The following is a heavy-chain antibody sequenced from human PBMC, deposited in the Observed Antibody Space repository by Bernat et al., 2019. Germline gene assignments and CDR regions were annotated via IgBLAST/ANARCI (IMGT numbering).Heavy chain of an antibody. Sequence: QVQLQQWGAGLLKPSETLSLTCAVYGGSSSGYYWSWIRQPPGKGLEWIGKINHSGSTNDNPSLKSRVTISVDASKNQFSVKLSSVTAADTAVYYCARGSGGGDGMDVWGEGTTVTVSS. CDR1: GGSSSGYY. J-gene: IGHJ6*04. V-gene: IGHV4-34*01. CDR3: ARGSGGGDGMDV. CDR2: INHSGST. D-gene: IGHD2-15*01.